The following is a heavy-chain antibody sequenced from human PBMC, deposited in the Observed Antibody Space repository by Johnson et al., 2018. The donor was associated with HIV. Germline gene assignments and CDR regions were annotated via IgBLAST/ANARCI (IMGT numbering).Heavy chain of an antibody. CDR3: AKDREPIVVVVAAIDAFDI. Sequence: QVQLVESGGGVVQPGGSLRLSCAASGFTFSSYGMHWVRQAPGKGLEWVAFIRYDGSNKYYADSVKGRFTISRDNSKNTLYLQMNSLRAEETAVYYCAKDREPIVVVVAAIDAFDIWGQGTMVTVSS. CDR2: IRYDGSNK. CDR1: GFTFSSYG. V-gene: IGHV3-30*02. J-gene: IGHJ3*02. D-gene: IGHD2-15*01.